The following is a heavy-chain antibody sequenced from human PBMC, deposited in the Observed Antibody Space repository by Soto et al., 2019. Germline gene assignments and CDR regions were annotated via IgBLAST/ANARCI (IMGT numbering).Heavy chain of an antibody. CDR3: TTVGYSSSSWYFDL. J-gene: IGHJ2*01. CDR1: GFTFSNAW. CDR2: IKSKTDGGTT. V-gene: IGHV3-15*01. D-gene: IGHD6-6*01. Sequence: GGSLRLSCAASGFTFSNAWMSWVRQAPGKGLEWVGRIKSKTDGGTTDYAAPVKGRFTISRDDSKNTLYLQMNSLKTEDTAVYYCTTVGYSSSSWYFDLWGRGTLVTVSS.